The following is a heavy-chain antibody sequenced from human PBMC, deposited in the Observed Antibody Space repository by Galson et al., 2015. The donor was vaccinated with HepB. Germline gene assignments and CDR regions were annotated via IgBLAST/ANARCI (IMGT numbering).Heavy chain of an antibody. CDR1: GFTFSSFA. Sequence: SLRLSCAASGFTFSSFAMHWVRQAPGKGLEWVAVISYDGSNKYYADSVKGRFTISRDNSKNTLYLQMNSLRAEDTAVYYCARDLKGPYSSSWYDFPDQHWGQGTLVTVSS. CDR2: ISYDGSNK. J-gene: IGHJ1*01. CDR3: ARDLKGPYSSSWYDFPDQH. D-gene: IGHD6-13*01. V-gene: IGHV3-30-3*01.